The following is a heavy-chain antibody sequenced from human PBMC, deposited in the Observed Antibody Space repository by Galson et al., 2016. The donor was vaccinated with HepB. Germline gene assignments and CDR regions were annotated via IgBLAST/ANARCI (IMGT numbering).Heavy chain of an antibody. CDR3: AREMKPHLEWLFRSRLRPVDY. J-gene: IGHJ4*02. CDR1: GFTSSSYG. CDR2: IRNDGSNK. Sequence: SLRLSCAASGFTSSSYGMHWVRQAPGKGLEWVAVIRNDGSNKYYADSVKGRFTISRDNSKNTLYLGLNSLRAEDTAVHYCAREMKPHLEWLFRSRLRPVDYWGQGTLVTVSS. V-gene: IGHV3-33*01. D-gene: IGHD3-3*01.